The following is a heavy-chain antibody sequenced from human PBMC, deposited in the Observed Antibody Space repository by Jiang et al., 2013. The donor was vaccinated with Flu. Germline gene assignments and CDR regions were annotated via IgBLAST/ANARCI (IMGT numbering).Heavy chain of an antibody. D-gene: IGHD2-2*01. CDR3: ARHVSPLVPAAMDI. V-gene: IGHV4-39*07. Sequence: SISYSRTTYYNPSLKSRVTISVDTSKNQFSLNLNSATAAATAMYYCARHVSPLVPAAMDIWGRGTMVTVSS. J-gene: IGHJ3*02. CDR2: ISYSRTT.